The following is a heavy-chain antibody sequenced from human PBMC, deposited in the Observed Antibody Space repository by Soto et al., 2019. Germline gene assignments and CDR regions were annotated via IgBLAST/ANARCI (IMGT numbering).Heavy chain of an antibody. CDR1: GFTYSSYS. D-gene: IGHD3-22*01. V-gene: IGHV3-21*01. Sequence: GGSLRLSCAASGFTYSSYSMNWFRQAPGKGLEWVSSISSSSSYIYYADSVKGRFTISRDNAKNSLYLQMNSLRAEDTAVYYCARDALLYDSSGYYSGVIDYWGQGPLVTVSS. CDR3: ARDALLYDSSGYYSGVIDY. CDR2: ISSSSSYI. J-gene: IGHJ4*02.